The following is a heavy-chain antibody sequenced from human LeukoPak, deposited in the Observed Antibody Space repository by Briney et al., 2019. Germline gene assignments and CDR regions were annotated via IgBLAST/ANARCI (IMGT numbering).Heavy chain of an antibody. Sequence: ASVNVSCKASVYTFTSYDINWVRQATGQGLEWMGWVSPNSGDTGYAQNFQGRVTMTRNTSISTAYMELSSLTSEDTAVYYCARQDVVRGVRPFYWFDPWGQGTLVTVSS. CDR2: VSPNSGDT. J-gene: IGHJ5*02. CDR3: ARQDVVRGVRPFYWFDP. CDR1: VYTFTSYD. V-gene: IGHV1-8*01. D-gene: IGHD3-10*01.